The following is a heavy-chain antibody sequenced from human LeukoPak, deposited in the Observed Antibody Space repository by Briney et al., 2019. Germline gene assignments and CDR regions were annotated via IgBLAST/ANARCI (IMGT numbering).Heavy chain of an antibody. V-gene: IGHV3-23*01. CDR1: GFTFSSYA. CDR3: AKEYSSSWAIDY. J-gene: IGHJ4*02. D-gene: IGHD6-13*01. CDR2: ISGSGGST. Sequence: GGSLRLSCPASGFTFSSYAMSWVRQAPGKGLEWVSVISGSGGSTYYADSVKGRFTISRDNSKNTLYLRMNSLRAEDTAVYYCAKEYSSSWAIDYWGQGTLVTVSS.